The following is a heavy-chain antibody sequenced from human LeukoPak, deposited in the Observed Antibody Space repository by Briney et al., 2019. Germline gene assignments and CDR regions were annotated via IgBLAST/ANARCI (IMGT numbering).Heavy chain of an antibody. CDR1: GGSISGDYY. Sequence: SETLSLTCSVSGGSISGDYYWTWFRQPPGKGLEWIGFIHYGGSTNYNPSLKSRLTISVDTSKNQFSLKLTSVTAADTAVYYCARDLSLSMVQGIIMSGLDLWGQGALVTVSS. V-gene: IGHV4-61*08. J-gene: IGHJ5*02. CDR3: ARDLSLSMVQGIIMSGLDL. D-gene: IGHD3-10*01. CDR2: IHYGGST.